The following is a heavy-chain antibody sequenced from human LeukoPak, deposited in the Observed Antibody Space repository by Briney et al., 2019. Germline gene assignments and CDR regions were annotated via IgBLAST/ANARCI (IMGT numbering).Heavy chain of an antibody. V-gene: IGHV4-61*02. Sequence: PSETLSLTCTVSGGSISSDSYYWTWIRQPAGKGLEWIGRIYTSGSTNYNPSLQGRVTISVDTSKNQFSLKLSSVTAADTTVYYCARDLLELDAFDIWGQGTMVTVSS. CDR2: IYTSGST. CDR1: GGSISSDSYY. CDR3: ARDLLELDAFDI. D-gene: IGHD1-7*01. J-gene: IGHJ3*02.